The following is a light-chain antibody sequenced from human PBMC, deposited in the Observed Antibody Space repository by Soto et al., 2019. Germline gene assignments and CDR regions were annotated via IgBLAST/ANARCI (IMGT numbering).Light chain of an antibody. Sequence: QSVLTQPPSASGAPGQRVTISCSGSRSNIGSNSVYWYQQFPGTAPKLLIYRTDQRPSGVPDRFSGSKSGTSGSLAISGLRSEDEADYYCAAWDDSLSGRVFGGGTKPPS. J-gene: IGLJ3*02. V-gene: IGLV1-47*01. CDR3: AAWDDSLSGRV. CDR1: RSNIGSNS. CDR2: RTD.